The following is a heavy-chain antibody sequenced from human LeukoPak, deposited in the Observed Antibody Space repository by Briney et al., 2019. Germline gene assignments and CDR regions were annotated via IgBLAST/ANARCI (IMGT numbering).Heavy chain of an antibody. J-gene: IGHJ6*03. CDR2: IDDDGHGI. V-gene: IGHV3-74*03. CDR1: GFTFSGYW. D-gene: IGHD3-3*01. CDR3: ATGGGWVPSFGVVTHIDV. Sequence: GGSLRLSCAASGFTFSGYWMHWVRQGPEKGLELVSRIDDDGHGILYADSVKGRFTTSRDNAKNTLYLQMNSLRFEDTAVYYCATGGGWVPSFGVVTHIDVWGKGTTVTVSS.